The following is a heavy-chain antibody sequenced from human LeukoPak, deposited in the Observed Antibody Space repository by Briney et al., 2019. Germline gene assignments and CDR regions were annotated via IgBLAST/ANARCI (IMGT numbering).Heavy chain of an antibody. D-gene: IGHD2-15*01. CDR3: AKGGGAFDR. V-gene: IGHV3-21*01. J-gene: IGHJ5*02. CDR2: ISSGSNYI. CDR1: GFTFSTYN. Sequence: PGGSLRLSCAASGFTFSTYNMNWVRQAPGKGLEWVSSISSGSNYIYYPDSVKGRFTISRDNAKNSLYLHMNSLRDEDTAVYYCAKGGGAFDRWGRGSLVTVSS.